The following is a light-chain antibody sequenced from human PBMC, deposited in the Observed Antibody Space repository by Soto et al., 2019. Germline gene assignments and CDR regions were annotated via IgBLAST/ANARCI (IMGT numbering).Light chain of an antibody. Sequence: EIVMTQSPATLSVSPGESATLSCWASQSIRNYLAWYQQIPGQAPRLLIYAADSRATGVPGRFTGTGSGTAFTLTISNLQPEDSGIYDCQQYDTWPPSTFGQVTRLEIK. V-gene: IGKV3-15*01. CDR2: AAD. J-gene: IGKJ5*01. CDR1: QSIRNY. CDR3: QQYDTWPPST.